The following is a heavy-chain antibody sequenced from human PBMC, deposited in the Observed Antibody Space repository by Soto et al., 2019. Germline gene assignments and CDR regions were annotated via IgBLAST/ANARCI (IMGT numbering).Heavy chain of an antibody. V-gene: IGHV1-18*01. Sequence: ASVKVSCKASGYTFTSYGISWVRQAPGQGLEWMGWISAYNGNTNYAQKLQGRVTMTTDTSTSTAYMELRSLRSDDTAVYHCARGPIAAAGNNWFDPWGQGTLVTVSS. D-gene: IGHD6-13*01. CDR1: GYTFTSYG. CDR3: ARGPIAAAGNNWFDP. CDR2: ISAYNGNT. J-gene: IGHJ5*02.